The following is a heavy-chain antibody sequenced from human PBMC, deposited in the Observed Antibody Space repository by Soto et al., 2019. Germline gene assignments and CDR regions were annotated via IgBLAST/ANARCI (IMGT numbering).Heavy chain of an antibody. CDR3: ARDQTYYDILTGYSPYYFDY. J-gene: IGHJ4*02. CDR1: GFTFSDYY. D-gene: IGHD3-9*01. CDR2: ISSSGSTI. V-gene: IGHV3-11*01. Sequence: PGGSLRLSCAASGFTFSDYYMSWIRQAPGKGLEWVSYISSSGSTIYYADSVKGRFTISRDNAKNSLYLQMNSLRAEDTAVYYCARDQTYYDILTGYSPYYFDYWGQGTLVTVSS.